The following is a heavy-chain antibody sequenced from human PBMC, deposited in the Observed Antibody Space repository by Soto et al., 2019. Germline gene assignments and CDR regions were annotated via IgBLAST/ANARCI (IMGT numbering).Heavy chain of an antibody. Sequence: TLSLTCAVSGGSISSGGYSWSWIRQPPGKGLEWIGYIYHSGSTYYNPSLKSRVTISVDRSKNQFSLKLSSVTAADTAVYYCARGGKPTEQQPPQYWGQGTLVTVPS. V-gene: IGHV4-30-2*01. D-gene: IGHD6-13*01. CDR2: IYHSGST. J-gene: IGHJ4*02. CDR3: ARGGKPTEQQPPQY. CDR1: GGSISSGGYS.